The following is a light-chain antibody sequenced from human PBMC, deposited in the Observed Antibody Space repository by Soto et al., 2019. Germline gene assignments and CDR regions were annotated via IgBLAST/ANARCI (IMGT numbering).Light chain of an antibody. CDR3: QQYYSTPWT. CDR1: QSVLYSSNTKNY. CDR2: WAS. J-gene: IGKJ1*01. V-gene: IGKV4-1*01. Sequence: IVMTHSPDSLAVSLGERDNINCKSSQSVLYSSNTKNYLAWYQQKPGQPPKLLIYWASTRESGVPDRFSGSGSGTDFTLTVSILQAEDVAVYYCQQYYSTPWTFGQGTNVEIK.